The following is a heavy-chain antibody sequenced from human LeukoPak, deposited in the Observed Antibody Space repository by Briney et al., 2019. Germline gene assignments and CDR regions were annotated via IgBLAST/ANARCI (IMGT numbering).Heavy chain of an antibody. Sequence: SETLSLTCTVSGGSISGYYWSWIRQPPGKGLEWIAYIYYSGSTDYNPSLKSRVTISVDTSKKQFSLKLSSVTAADTAVYYCARHPPGLRYFDPWGQGTLVTVSS. CDR3: ARHPPGLRYFDP. CDR2: IYYSGST. CDR1: GGSISGYY. J-gene: IGHJ5*02. V-gene: IGHV4-59*01. D-gene: IGHD3-9*01.